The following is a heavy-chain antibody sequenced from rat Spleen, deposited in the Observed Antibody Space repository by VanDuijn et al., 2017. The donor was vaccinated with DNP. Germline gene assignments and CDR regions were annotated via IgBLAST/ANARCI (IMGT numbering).Heavy chain of an antibody. D-gene: IGHD1-11*01. CDR1: GFTFSDYY. CDR2: ISYFGDNT. V-gene: IGHV5-22*01. Sequence: EVQLVESGGGLVQPGRSLKLSCAASGFTFSDYYMAWVRQDPKKGLEWVAYISYFGDNTYSGDSVKGRFTISRDNAKSALYLQMNSLRSEDMATYYCARHGRRVFDYWGQGVMVTVSS. CDR3: ARHGRRVFDY. J-gene: IGHJ2*01.